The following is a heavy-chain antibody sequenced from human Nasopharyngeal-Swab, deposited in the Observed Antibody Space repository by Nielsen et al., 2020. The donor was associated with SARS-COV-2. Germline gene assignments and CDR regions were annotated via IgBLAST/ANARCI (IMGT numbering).Heavy chain of an antibody. J-gene: IGHJ4*02. CDR1: GFTFSSYS. Sequence: GESPKISCAASGFTFSSYSMNWVRQAPGKGLEWVSSISSSSSYIYYADSVKGRFTISRDNAKNSLYLQMNSLRAEDTAVYYCARDREFGELWGYWGQGTLVTVSS. V-gene: IGHV3-21*01. CDR2: ISSSSSYI. CDR3: ARDREFGELWGY. D-gene: IGHD3-10*01.